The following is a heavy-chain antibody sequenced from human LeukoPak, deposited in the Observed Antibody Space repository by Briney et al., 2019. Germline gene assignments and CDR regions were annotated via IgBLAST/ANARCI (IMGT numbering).Heavy chain of an antibody. D-gene: IGHD3-22*01. J-gene: IGHJ3*02. CDR1: GFSFSIYG. V-gene: IGHV3-23*01. CDR2: ISGSGGNT. CDR3: AAKVGAEIVDAFDI. Sequence: GGSLRLSCEASGFSFSIYGMSWVRQAPGKGLEWVSGISGSGGNTYYAEALTGRFTISRDNSKNTLYLQMNSLRAEDTAVYYCAAKVGAEIVDAFDIWGQGTMVTVSS.